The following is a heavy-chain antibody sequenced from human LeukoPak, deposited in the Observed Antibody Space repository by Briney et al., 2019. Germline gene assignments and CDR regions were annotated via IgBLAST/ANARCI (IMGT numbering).Heavy chain of an antibody. J-gene: IGHJ3*01. CDR3: ARAPYLSGGS. CDR2: IDHSGST. CDR1: GGSFSSYY. V-gene: IGHV4-34*01. D-gene: IGHD2-15*01. Sequence: SETLSLTCAVYGGSFSSYYWNWIRQPPGKGLEWIGEIDHSGSTNYNPYLKSRVTISLDTSKNQFSLMLRFVTAADTAVYYCARAPYLSGGSWGQGILVAVSS.